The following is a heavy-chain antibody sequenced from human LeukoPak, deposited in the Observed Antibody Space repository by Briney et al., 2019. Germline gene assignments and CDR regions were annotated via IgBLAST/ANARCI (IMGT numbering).Heavy chain of an antibody. CDR3: ARAAIVVVPAAMALDAFDI. Sequence: PSETLSLTCTVSGGSISSYYWSWIRQPAGKGLEWIGRIYTSGSTNYNPSLKSRVTMSVDTSKNQFSLKLSSVTAVDTAVYYCARAAIVVVPAAMALDAFDIRGQGTMVTVSS. V-gene: IGHV4-4*07. D-gene: IGHD2-2*01. CDR1: GGSISSYY. J-gene: IGHJ3*02. CDR2: IYTSGST.